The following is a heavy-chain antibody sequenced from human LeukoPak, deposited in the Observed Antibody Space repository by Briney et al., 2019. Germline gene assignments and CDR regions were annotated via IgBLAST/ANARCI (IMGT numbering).Heavy chain of an antibody. V-gene: IGHV3-64D*06. J-gene: IGHJ5*02. Sequence: PGGSLRLSCSASGFTFSSYAIHWVRQAPGKGLEYVSTISSNGGDTYYADSVKGRFTISRDNAKNTLYLQMSSLRAEDTAVYYCARTRDYGDYVNWFDPWGQGTLVTVSS. CDR1: GFTFSSYA. CDR2: ISSNGGDT. D-gene: IGHD4-17*01. CDR3: ARTRDYGDYVNWFDP.